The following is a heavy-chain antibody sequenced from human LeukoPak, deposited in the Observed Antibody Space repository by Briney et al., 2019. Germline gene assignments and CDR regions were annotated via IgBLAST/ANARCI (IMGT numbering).Heavy chain of an antibody. J-gene: IGHJ4*02. Sequence: PGGSLRLSCAASGFAVTSNYMSWVRQAPGKGLEWVAVIWFDGSNKYYADSVKGRFAISRDNSKNTLYLEMSSLRAEDTAVYYCARDRFDNSRYGTFDYWGQGTLVTVSS. CDR1: GFAVTSNY. D-gene: IGHD3-22*01. V-gene: IGHV3-33*08. CDR2: IWFDGSNK. CDR3: ARDRFDNSRYGTFDY.